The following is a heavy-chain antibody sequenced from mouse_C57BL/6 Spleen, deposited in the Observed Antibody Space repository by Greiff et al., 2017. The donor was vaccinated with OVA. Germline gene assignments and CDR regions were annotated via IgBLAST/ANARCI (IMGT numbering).Heavy chain of an antibody. D-gene: IGHD1-1*01. CDR3: ARYDYGKDWEYDD. Sequence: VQLQQSDAELVKPGASVKISCKVSGYTFTDHSIHWMKQRPEQGLEWIGFIYPSDGSTKYNEKFKGKATLTVDKSSSTAYMQLNSLTSEDAAGYFCARYDYGKDWEYDDWGKGTTVTVSS. J-gene: IGHJ1*03. V-gene: IGHV1-78*01. CDR2: IYPSDGST. CDR1: GYTFTDHS.